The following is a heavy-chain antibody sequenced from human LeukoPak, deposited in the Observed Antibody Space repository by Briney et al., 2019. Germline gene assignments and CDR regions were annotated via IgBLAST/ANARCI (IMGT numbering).Heavy chain of an antibody. CDR2: FDGNADGT. J-gene: IGHJ3*02. Sequence: GGFLRLSCVTSGFTFSRFGMTWVRQPPGKGLEWVASFDGNADGTYYADSVKGRCTISRDNSKNTLYLQMNSLRAEDTAVYYCARDLGEYYDSSGYSFVGAFDIWGQGTMVTVSS. V-gene: IGHV3-23*01. CDR1: GFTFSRFG. D-gene: IGHD3-22*01. CDR3: ARDLGEYYDSSGYSFVGAFDI.